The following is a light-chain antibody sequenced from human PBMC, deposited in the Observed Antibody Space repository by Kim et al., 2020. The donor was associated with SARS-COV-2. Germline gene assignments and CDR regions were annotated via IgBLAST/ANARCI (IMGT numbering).Light chain of an antibody. CDR1: QDIRND. V-gene: IGKV1-17*01. J-gene: IGKJ5*01. Sequence: ASVGDKVTITCRASQDIRNDLGWYQQKPGRAPKRLMYGAASLQSGVPSRCSGSRSGTEETLTISSMQPEDVATYYCLQHNTYPFSIGQGRRLEIK. CDR2: GAA. CDR3: LQHNTYPFS.